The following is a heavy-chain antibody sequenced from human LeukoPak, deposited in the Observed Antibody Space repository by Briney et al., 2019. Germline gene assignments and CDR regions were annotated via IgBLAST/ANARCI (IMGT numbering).Heavy chain of an antibody. CDR1: GGSFSGYY. CDR3: ASTYYYDSSGYVDY. CDR2: INHSGST. J-gene: IGHJ4*02. D-gene: IGHD3-22*01. Sequence: SETLSLTCAVYGGSFSGYYRSWIRQPPGKGLEWIGEINHSGSTNYNPSLKSRVTISVDTSKNQFSLKLGSVTAADTAVYYCASTYYYDSSGYVDYWGQGTLVTVSS. V-gene: IGHV4-34*01.